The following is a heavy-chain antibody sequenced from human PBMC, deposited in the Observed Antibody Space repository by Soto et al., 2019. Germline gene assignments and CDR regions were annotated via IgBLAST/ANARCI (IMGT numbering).Heavy chain of an antibody. V-gene: IGHV3-30-3*01. CDR3: ARNHNSDY. Sequence: LRLSCAASGFTFSSYAMHWVRQAPGKGLEWVAVISYDGSNKYYADSVKGRFTISRDNSKNALYLQMNSLRAEDTAVYYCARNHNSDYWGQGTLVTVSS. J-gene: IGHJ4*02. CDR1: GFTFSSYA. CDR2: ISYDGSNK.